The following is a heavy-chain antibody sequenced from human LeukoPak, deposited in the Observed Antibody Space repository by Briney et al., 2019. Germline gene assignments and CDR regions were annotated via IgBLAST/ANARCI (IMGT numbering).Heavy chain of an antibody. Sequence: ASVKVSCKASGYTFTSYDINWVRQATGQGLAWMGWMNPNSGNTGYAQKFQGRVTMTRNTSISTAYMELSSLRSEDTAVYYCARGNYYDSSGYYPDYWGQGTLVTVSS. D-gene: IGHD3-22*01. V-gene: IGHV1-8*01. CDR3: ARGNYYDSSGYYPDY. CDR2: MNPNSGNT. CDR1: GYTFTSYD. J-gene: IGHJ4*02.